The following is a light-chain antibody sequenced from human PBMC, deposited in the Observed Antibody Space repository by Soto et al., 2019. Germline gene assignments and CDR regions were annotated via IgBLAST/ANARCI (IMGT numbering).Light chain of an antibody. CDR3: LQRTTFPWT. CDR1: QDIRDD. V-gene: IGKV1-17*01. CDR2: GAS. J-gene: IGKJ1*01. Sequence: DIQMTQSPSSLSASVGDRVTITCRASQDIRDDLGWYQQKPGKAPQRLIFGASSLQSGVPSRFSGSGSGTEFSLTISSLQPEDFATYYCLQRTTFPWTFSQGTKVEVK.